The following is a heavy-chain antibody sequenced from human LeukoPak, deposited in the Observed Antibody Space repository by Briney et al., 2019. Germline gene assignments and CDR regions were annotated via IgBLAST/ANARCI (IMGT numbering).Heavy chain of an antibody. CDR2: VNLQGST. CDR3: AREGGPYRPLDY. Sequence: SETLSLTCGVSGGSISNTNWWTWFRQPPGKGLEWSGEVNLQGSTNYNPSLKSRVAISVDKSENHISLKLTSVTAADTAVYYCAREGGPYRPLDYSGQGTLVTVAS. J-gene: IGHJ4*02. V-gene: IGHV4-4*02. CDR1: GGSISNTNW.